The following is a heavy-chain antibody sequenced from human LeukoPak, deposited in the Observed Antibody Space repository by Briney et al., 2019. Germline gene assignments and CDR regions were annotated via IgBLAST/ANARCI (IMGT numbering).Heavy chain of an antibody. J-gene: IGHJ4*02. V-gene: IGHV3-30*04. CDR2: ISYGGSNK. Sequence: GRSLRLSCVASGFTFSNYAMHWVRQAPGKGLEWVAVISYGGSNKYYADSVNGRLIISRDNSKNTLYLQMISLSAEDTAVYYCARGQFRLSDFDSSAFDYWGQGTLVTVSS. CDR3: ARGQFRLSDFDSSAFDY. D-gene: IGHD3-22*01. CDR1: GFTFSNYA.